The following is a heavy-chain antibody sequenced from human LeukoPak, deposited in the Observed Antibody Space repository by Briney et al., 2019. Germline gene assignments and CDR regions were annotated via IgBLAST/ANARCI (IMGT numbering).Heavy chain of an antibody. CDR2: IHNSERT. Sequence: SETLSLTCSVSGGSVSSYYWSWIRQSPGKGLEWLGYIHNSERTNYNPSLKSRVTGFVDTSKNQVSLRLSSVTAADTAVYYCARHGTISSESYFDYWGQGALVTVSS. D-gene: IGHD1-14*01. J-gene: IGHJ4*02. CDR3: ARHGTISSESYFDY. CDR1: GGSVSSYY. V-gene: IGHV4-59*08.